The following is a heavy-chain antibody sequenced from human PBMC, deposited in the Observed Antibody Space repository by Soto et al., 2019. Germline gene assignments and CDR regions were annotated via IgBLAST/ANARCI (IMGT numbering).Heavy chain of an antibody. CDR3: ARDGGIAAAGPNWFDP. CDR2: IYYSGST. V-gene: IGHV4-31*03. J-gene: IGHJ5*02. D-gene: IGHD6-13*01. CDR1: GGSIISGGYY. Sequence: LSLTCTVSGGSIISGGYYWSWIRQHPGKGLEWIGYIYYSGSTYYNPSLKSRVTISVDTSKNQFSLKLSSVTAADTAVYYCARDGGIAAAGPNWFDPWGQGTLVTVSS.